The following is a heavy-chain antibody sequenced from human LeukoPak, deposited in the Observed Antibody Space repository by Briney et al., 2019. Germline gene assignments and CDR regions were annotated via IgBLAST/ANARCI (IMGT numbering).Heavy chain of an antibody. D-gene: IGHD2-15*01. Sequence: SETLSLTCTVSGGSISSSSDYWGWIRQAPGKGLEWIGSIYYHENTYYNSSLKSRVTISVDTSKNQFSLKLNSVTAADTAVYYCARAKCGGSCYLYVPDAFDIWGQGTMVTVSS. J-gene: IGHJ3*02. CDR2: IYYHENT. CDR3: ARAKCGGSCYLYVPDAFDI. CDR1: GGSISSSSDY. V-gene: IGHV4-39*01.